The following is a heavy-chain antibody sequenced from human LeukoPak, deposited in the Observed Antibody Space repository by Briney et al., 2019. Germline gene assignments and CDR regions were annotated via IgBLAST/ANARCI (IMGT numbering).Heavy chain of an antibody. CDR3: ARDGGGNSGRYWYFDL. J-gene: IGHJ2*01. CDR1: GFTFSSYA. V-gene: IGHV3-64*01. Sequence: GGSLRLSCAASGFTFSSYAMHWVRQAPGKGREFHSAISTNGGSTYYAHSVKGRFTISRDNSKNTLYLQMGSLRAEDMAVYYCARDGGGNSGRYWYFDLWGRGTLVTVSS. CDR2: ISTNGGST. D-gene: IGHD4-23*01.